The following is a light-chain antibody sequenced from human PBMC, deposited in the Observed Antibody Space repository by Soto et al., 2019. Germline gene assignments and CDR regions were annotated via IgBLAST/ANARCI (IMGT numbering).Light chain of an antibody. J-gene: IGLJ2*01. CDR1: TSDVGYYNY. V-gene: IGLV2-14*01. CDR3: SSYTTSTTLL. CDR2: EVS. Sequence: QSALTQPASVSGSPGQSITISCTGTTSDVGYYNYVSWYQQHPGKAPKLMIYEVSNLPSGISSRFSGSKSGTTASLTISGLQAEDEADYYCSSYTTSTTLLFGGGTKLTVL.